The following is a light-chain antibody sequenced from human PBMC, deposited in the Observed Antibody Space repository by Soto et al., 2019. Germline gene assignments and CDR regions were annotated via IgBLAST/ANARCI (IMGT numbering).Light chain of an antibody. J-gene: IGKJ1*01. CDR3: QQYGSSPET. V-gene: IGKV3-11*01. Sequence: EIVLTQSPATLSLSPGERATLSCRASQSVSSYLAWYQQKPGQAPRLLIYDASNRATGIPARFSGSGSGTDFTLTISSLEPEDFAVYYCQQYGSSPETFGQGTKVDNK. CDR2: DAS. CDR1: QSVSSY.